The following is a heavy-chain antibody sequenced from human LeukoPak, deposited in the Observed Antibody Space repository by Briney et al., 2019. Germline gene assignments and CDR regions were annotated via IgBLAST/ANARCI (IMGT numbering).Heavy chain of an antibody. J-gene: IGHJ6*03. CDR3: ARDFWFRELTGNRYYYYMDV. CDR2: IYPSGST. V-gene: IGHV4-4*07. D-gene: IGHD3-10*01. Sequence: SETLSLTCAVSGGSISSYYWSWIRQPPGKGLEWIGHIYPSGSTNYNPSLKSRVTISVDKSKNQFSLKLSSVTAADTAVYYCARDFWFRELTGNRYYYYMDVWGKGTTVTVSS. CDR1: GGSISSYY.